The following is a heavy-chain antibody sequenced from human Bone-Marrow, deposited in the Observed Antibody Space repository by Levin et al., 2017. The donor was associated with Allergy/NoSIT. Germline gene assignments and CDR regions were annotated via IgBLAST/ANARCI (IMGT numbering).Heavy chain of an antibody. CDR1: GFTFRSYD. CDR3: AREMVVAARDKYYYYGMDV. CDR2: IGTAGDT. D-gene: IGHD2-15*01. J-gene: IGHJ6*02. V-gene: IGHV3-13*01. Sequence: LSLPCAASGFTFRSYDMHWVRPATGKGLEWVSAIGTAGDTYYPGSVKGRFTISRENAKNSLYLQMNSLRAGDTAVYYCAREMVVAARDKYYYYGMDVWGQGTTVTVSS.